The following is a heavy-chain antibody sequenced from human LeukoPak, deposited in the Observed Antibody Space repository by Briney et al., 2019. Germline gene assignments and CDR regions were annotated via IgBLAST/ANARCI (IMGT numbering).Heavy chain of an antibody. CDR1: GYTFTSYG. J-gene: IGHJ6*02. V-gene: IGHV1-18*01. CDR2: ISAYNGNT. CDR3: ASIVVVPAAASYYYYGMDV. D-gene: IGHD2-2*01. Sequence: GASVKVSCKASGYTFTSYGISWVRQAPGQGLEWMGWISAYNGNTNYAQKLQGRVTMTTDTSTSTAYMERRSLRSDDTAVYYCASIVVVPAAASYYYYGMDVWGQGTTVTVSS.